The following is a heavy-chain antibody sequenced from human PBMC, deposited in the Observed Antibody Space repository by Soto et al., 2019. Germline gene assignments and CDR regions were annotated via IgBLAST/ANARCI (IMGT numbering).Heavy chain of an antibody. J-gene: IGHJ4*02. D-gene: IGHD3-22*01. CDR2: ISAYNGNT. Sequence: GASVKVSCKASGYTFTSYGISWVRQAPGQGLEWMGWISAYNGNTNYAQKLQGRVTMTTDTSTSTAYMELRSLRSDDTAVYYCARDEGYYYDSSGYPFDYWGQGTLVTVSS. CDR3: ARDEGYYYDSSGYPFDY. CDR1: GYTFTSYG. V-gene: IGHV1-18*01.